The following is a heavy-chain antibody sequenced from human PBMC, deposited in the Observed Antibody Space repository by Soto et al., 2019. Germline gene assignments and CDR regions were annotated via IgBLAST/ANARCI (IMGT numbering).Heavy chain of an antibody. V-gene: IGHV1-69*13. CDR3: ARDIYSFSSYYYGMDV. CDR1: GGTFSSYA. CDR2: IIPIFGTA. Sequence: SVRVSCKASGGTFSSYAISWVRQAPGQGPEWMGGIIPIFGTANYAQKFQGRVTITADESTSTAYMELSSLRSEDKAVYYCARDIYSFSSYYYGMDVWGQGTTVTVSS. J-gene: IGHJ6*02. D-gene: IGHD1-26*01.